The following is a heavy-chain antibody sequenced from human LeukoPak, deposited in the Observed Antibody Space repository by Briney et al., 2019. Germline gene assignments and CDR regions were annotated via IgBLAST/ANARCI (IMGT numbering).Heavy chain of an antibody. Sequence: SVKVSCKASGGTFSSCAISWVRQAPGQGLEWMGRIIPIFGIADYAQKFQGRVTITADKSTSTAYMELSSLRSEDTAVYYCARIPQYYYDSSGYGPAQHWGQGTLVTVSS. CDR3: ARIPQYYYDSSGYGPAQH. J-gene: IGHJ1*01. CDR2: IIPIFGIA. V-gene: IGHV1-69*04. CDR1: GGTFSSCA. D-gene: IGHD3-22*01.